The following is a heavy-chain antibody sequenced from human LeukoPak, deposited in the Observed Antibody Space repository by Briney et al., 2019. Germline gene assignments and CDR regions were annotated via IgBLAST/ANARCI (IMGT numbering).Heavy chain of an antibody. V-gene: IGHV4-59*01. CDR1: GASISSYY. CDR3: ARENPSGYYNRPIDY. D-gene: IGHD3-22*01. Sequence: SETLSLTCTASGASISSYYWSWIRQPPGKGLEWIGDIYYSGSIKYNPSLKSRVTMSVDTSKNQFSLKLSSVTAADTAIYYCARENPSGYYNRPIDYWGQGTLVTVSS. CDR2: IYYSGSI. J-gene: IGHJ4*02.